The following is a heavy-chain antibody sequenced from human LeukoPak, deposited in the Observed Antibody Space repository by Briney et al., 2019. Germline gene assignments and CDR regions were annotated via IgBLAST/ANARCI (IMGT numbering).Heavy chain of an antibody. Sequence: GGSLRLSCAASGFTVSSNYMSWVRQAPGKGLEWVAVISDDGNNKYYADSVKGRFTISRDNSKNTLYLQMNSLRAEDTAVYFCAKVVYSGSYYLPSDYWGQGTLVTVSS. CDR1: GFTVSSNY. D-gene: IGHD1-26*01. J-gene: IGHJ4*02. CDR3: AKVVYSGSYYLPSDY. CDR2: ISDDGNNK. V-gene: IGHV3-30*18.